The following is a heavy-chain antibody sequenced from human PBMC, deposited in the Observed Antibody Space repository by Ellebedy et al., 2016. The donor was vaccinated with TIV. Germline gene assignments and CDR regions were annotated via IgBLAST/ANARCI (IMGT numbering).Heavy chain of an antibody. V-gene: IGHV4-59*13. CDR1: GGSISSYY. CDR2: IYYSGST. Sequence: SETLSLTXTVSGGSISSYYWSWIRQPPGKGLELIGYIYYSGSTNYNPSLKSRVTISVDTSKNQFSLKLSSVTAADTAVYYCARGRYSSSRGWFNPWGQGTLVTVSS. D-gene: IGHD6-13*01. J-gene: IGHJ5*02. CDR3: ARGRYSSSRGWFNP.